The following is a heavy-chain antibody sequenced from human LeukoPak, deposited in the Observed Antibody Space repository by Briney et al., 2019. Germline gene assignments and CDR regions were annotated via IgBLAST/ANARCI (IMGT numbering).Heavy chain of an antibody. V-gene: IGHV3-7*01. CDR3: ARVSSGSTSWEYYYYYYMDV. CDR2: IKQNGSEK. D-gene: IGHD2-2*01. J-gene: IGHJ6*03. Sequence: GGSLRLSCAASGFTFSSYWMSWVRQAPGTGLEWVPNIKQNGSEKYYVDSVKGRFTISRDNAKNSLYLQMNSLRAEDTAVYYCARVSSGSTSWEYYYYYYMDVWGKGTTVTVSS. CDR1: GFTFSSYW.